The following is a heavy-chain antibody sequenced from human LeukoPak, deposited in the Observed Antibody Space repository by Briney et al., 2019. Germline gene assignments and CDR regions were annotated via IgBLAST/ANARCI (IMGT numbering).Heavy chain of an antibody. J-gene: IGHJ4*02. Sequence: GGSLRLSCAASGFTFSTYAMTWVRQAPGKGLEWVSAISGSGGSTYYADSVKGRFTISRDNSKNTLYQQMNSLRAEDTAVYYCAKALAAAGTGNYFDYWGQGTLVTVSS. D-gene: IGHD6-13*01. CDR2: ISGSGGST. CDR3: AKALAAAGTGNYFDY. V-gene: IGHV3-23*01. CDR1: GFTFSTYA.